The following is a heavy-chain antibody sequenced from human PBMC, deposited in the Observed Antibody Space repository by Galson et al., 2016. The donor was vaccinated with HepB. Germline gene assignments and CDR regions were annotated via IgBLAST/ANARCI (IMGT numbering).Heavy chain of an antibody. CDR3: ARVGYDFWRGYYSGMNYYGLDV. J-gene: IGHJ6*02. CDR2: ISAYNGNT. V-gene: IGHV1-18*01. CDR1: GYTFNSYG. D-gene: IGHD3-3*01. Sequence: SVKVSCKASGYTFNSYGINWVRQAPGQGLEWMGWISAYNGNTNYAEKFQARVTMTTDTSTSTAYMDLRSLRSYDTAVYYCARVGYDFWRGYYSGMNYYGLDVWGQGTTVTVSS.